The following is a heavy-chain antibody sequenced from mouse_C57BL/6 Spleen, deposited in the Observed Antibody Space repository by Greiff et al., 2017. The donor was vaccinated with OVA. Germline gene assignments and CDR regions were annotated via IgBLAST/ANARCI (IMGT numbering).Heavy chain of an antibody. CDR1: GYTFTSYW. J-gene: IGHJ4*01. V-gene: IGHV1-50*01. CDR2: IDPSDSYT. Sequence: QVQLQQPGAELVKPGASVKLSCKASGYTFTSYWMPLVKQRPGQGLEWIGEIDPSDSYTNYNQKFKGKATLTVDTSSSTAYMQLSSLTSEDSAVYYCARRVTTLYYYAMDYWGQGTSVTVSS. D-gene: IGHD2-2*01. CDR3: ARRVTTLYYYAMDY.